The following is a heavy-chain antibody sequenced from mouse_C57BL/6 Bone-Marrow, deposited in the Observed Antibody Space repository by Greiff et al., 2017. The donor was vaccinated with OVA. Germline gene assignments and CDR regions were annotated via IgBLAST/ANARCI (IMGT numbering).Heavy chain of an antibody. CDR3: ARNYDYDEGFAY. V-gene: IGHV1-55*01. CDR2: IYPGSGST. J-gene: IGHJ3*01. Sequence: VQLQQPGAELVKPGASVKMSCKASGYTFNSYWITWVKQRPGQGLEWIGDIYPGSGSTNYNEKFKSKATLTVDTSSSTAYMQLSSLTSEDSAVYYCARNYDYDEGFAYWGQGTLVTVSA. CDR1: GYTFNSYW. D-gene: IGHD2-4*01.